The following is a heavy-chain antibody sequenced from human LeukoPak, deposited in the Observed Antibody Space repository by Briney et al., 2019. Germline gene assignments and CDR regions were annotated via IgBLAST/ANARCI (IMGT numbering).Heavy chain of an antibody. J-gene: IGHJ1*01. Sequence: KTSETLSLTCTVSGGSIGSYYWSWIRQPPGKGLEWIGYIYYSGSTNYNPSLKSRVTISVDTSKNQFSLKLSSVTAADTAVYYCARGPGRAYFQHWGQGTLVTVSS. CDR2: IYYSGST. D-gene: IGHD2-15*01. CDR1: GGSIGSYY. CDR3: ARGPGRAYFQH. V-gene: IGHV4-59*01.